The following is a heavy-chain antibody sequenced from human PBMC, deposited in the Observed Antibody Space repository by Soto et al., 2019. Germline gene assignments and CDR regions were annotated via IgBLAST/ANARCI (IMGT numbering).Heavy chain of an antibody. D-gene: IGHD5-12*01. V-gene: IGHV4-34*01. CDR3: ARGSGYDGRDY. J-gene: IGHJ4*02. CDR1: GGSFSGYY. Sequence: SETLSLTCAVYGGSFSGYYWSWIRQPPGKGLEWIGEIKHSGSTNYNPSLKSRVTISVDTSKNQFSLKLSSVTAADTAVYYCARGSGYDGRDYWGQGTLVTVS. CDR2: IKHSGST.